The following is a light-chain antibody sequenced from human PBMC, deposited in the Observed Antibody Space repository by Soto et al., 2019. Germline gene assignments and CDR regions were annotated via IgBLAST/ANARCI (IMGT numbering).Light chain of an antibody. V-gene: IGKV1-5*03. CDR1: QTISSW. Sequence: DIQMTQSPSTLSGSVGDRVTITFRASQTISSWLAWYQQKPGKAPKLLIYKASTLKSGVPSRFSGSGSRTEFTLTINSLHPDDSATYYCQQYNTYCTFGQGTKVDIK. CDR3: QQYNTYCT. J-gene: IGKJ1*01. CDR2: KAS.